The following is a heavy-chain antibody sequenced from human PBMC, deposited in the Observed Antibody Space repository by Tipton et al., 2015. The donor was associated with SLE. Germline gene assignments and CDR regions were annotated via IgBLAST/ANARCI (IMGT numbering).Heavy chain of an antibody. J-gene: IGHJ6*02. Sequence: RSLRLSCAASGFTFSSYGMHWVRQAPGKGLEWAAVIWYDGSNKYYADSVKGRFTISRDNSKNTLYLQMNSLRTEDTAVYYCAKQISPHYGMDVWGQGTTVTVSS. V-gene: IGHV3-30*18. CDR3: AKQISPHYGMDV. CDR1: GFTFSSYG. CDR2: IWYDGSNK.